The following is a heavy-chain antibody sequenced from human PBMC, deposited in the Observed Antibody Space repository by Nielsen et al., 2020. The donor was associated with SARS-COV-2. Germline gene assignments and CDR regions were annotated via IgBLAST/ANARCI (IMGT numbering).Heavy chain of an antibody. V-gene: IGHV3-30-3*01. D-gene: IGHD3-10*01. J-gene: IGHJ6*03. CDR1: GFHFSKSS. Sequence: GESLKISCAAAGFHFSKSSMHWVRQAPGKGLEWLTIISPDGNNEDYLDSVKGRFTISRDNAKNSLYLQMNSLRAEDTGVYYCAREGLDYYYMDVWGKGTTVTVSS. CDR3: AREGLDYYYMDV. CDR2: ISPDGNNE.